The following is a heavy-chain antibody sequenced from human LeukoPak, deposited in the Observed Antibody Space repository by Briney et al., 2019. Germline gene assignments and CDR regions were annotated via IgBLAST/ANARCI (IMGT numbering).Heavy chain of an antibody. CDR1: GFTVSNIY. Sequence: LTGGSLRLSCTASGFTVSNIYMSWVRQAPGMGLEWVSVIYSGGSTYYAGSVKGRFTISRDNSKNTLYLQMNSLRAEDTAVYYCARDLGVPGDYWGQGTLVTVSS. CDR2: IYSGGST. CDR3: ARDLGVPGDY. D-gene: IGHD3-3*01. V-gene: IGHV3-53*05. J-gene: IGHJ4*02.